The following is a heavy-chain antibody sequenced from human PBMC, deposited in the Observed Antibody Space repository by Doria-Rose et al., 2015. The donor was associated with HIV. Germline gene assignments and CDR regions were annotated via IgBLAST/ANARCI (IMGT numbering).Heavy chain of an antibody. J-gene: IGHJ6*02. CDR3: ARDLPFETGSSSSGMDV. Sequence: VIYSGISTYYADSVKGRFTISRDNSKNTLYLQMNSLRAEDTAVYYCARDLPFETGSSSSGMDVWGQGTTVTVSS. D-gene: IGHD6-6*01. CDR2: IYSGIST. V-gene: IGHV3-53*01.